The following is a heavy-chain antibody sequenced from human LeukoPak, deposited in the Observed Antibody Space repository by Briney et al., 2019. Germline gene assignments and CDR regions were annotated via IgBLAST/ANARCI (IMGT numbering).Heavy chain of an antibody. V-gene: IGHV3-48*01. CDR2: ISSSSSTI. D-gene: IGHD3-10*01. Sequence: GGSLSLSCAASGFTFSSYSMNWVRQAPGKGLEWVSYISSSSSTIYYADSVKGRFTISRDNAKNSLYLQMDSLRAEDTGVYYCARDGIWHGSGSYMDYWGQGTLVTVSS. CDR3: ARDGIWHGSGSYMDY. J-gene: IGHJ4*02. CDR1: GFTFSSYS.